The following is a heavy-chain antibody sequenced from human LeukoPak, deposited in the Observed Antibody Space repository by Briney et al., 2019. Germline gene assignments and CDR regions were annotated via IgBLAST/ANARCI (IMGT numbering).Heavy chain of an antibody. CDR2: INYSGSN. CDR1: GVSFSGYY. J-gene: IGHJ4*02. CDR3: ASSSRQIWLRTHRY. D-gene: IGHD5-18*01. V-gene: IGHV4-34*01. Sequence: SETLSLTCSVYGVSFSGYYWSWIRHPPGKGLEWRVEINYSGSNNYHPSLKSLVTISVDTPKNQFLLKISSVTAADTAVYYCASSSRQIWLRTHRYWGQGRVARVSS.